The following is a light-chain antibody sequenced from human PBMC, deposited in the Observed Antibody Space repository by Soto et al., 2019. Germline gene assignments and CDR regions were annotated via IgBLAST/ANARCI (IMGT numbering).Light chain of an antibody. J-gene: IGLJ2*01. CDR2: SDN. Sequence: QSVLTQSPSASGIPGQRVTVSCSGSSSNIGDSSVNWYRQVPGTAPKLLIYSDNQRPSGVPDRFSGSKSGTSASLAISGLQSEDEADYYCAAWDNSLDGPVFGGGTKLTVL. V-gene: IGLV1-44*01. CDR1: SSNIGDSS. CDR3: AAWDNSLDGPV.